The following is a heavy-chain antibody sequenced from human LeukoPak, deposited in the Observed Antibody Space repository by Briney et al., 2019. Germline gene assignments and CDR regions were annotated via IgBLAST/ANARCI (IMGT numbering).Heavy chain of an antibody. V-gene: IGHV3-43*01. CDR3: GKDLAGSYLLDY. D-gene: IGHD3-10*01. Sequence: GGSLRLSCVAWGFAFNEYTMHGVRQAPGKGLEWVSLITWDGATTYYADSVKGRFTISRDNSKNSLYLQMNNLSTEDTALYYCGKDLAGSYLLDYWGQGTLVTVSS. CDR2: ITWDGATT. CDR1: GFAFNEYT. J-gene: IGHJ4*02.